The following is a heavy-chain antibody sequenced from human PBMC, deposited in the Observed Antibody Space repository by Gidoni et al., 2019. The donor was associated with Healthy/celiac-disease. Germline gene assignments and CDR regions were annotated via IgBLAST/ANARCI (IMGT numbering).Heavy chain of an antibody. D-gene: IGHD3-3*01. V-gene: IGHV1-69*01. Sequence: QVQLVQSGAEVKKPGSSVQVSCKASACTFSSYAISWVRQAPGQGLEGMGGIIPSFGTANSAPKVRGRVTITADESTSTADMELSRMRYEDTAVYYCARGDTHLEFWRPLVYWGQGTLATVSS. CDR3: ARGDTHLEFWRPLVY. J-gene: IGHJ4*02. CDR1: ACTFSSYA. CDR2: IIPSFGTA.